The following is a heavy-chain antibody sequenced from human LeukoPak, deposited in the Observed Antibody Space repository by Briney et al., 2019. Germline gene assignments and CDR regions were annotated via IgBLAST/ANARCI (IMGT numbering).Heavy chain of an antibody. D-gene: IGHD3-10*01. CDR3: AKDGWPPYYGSTELYYFDY. V-gene: IGHV3-23*01. Sequence: GGSLRLSCAASGFAFNDYAMNWVRQAPGKGLGWVSAISRRDDSTFYADSVQGRFTISRDNSKNTVYLQMNSLRVEDTAVYYCAKDGWPPYYGSTELYYFDYWGQGTLVTVSS. CDR1: GFAFNDYA. J-gene: IGHJ4*02. CDR2: ISRRDDST.